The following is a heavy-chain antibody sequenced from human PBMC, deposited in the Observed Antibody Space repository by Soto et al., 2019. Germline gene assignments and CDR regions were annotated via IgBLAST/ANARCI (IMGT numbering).Heavy chain of an antibody. CDR3: AREAIAALTDTGFVP. V-gene: IGHV4-4*07. CDR2: IYTSGST. Sequence: SETLSLTCTVSGGSISSYYWSWIRQPAGKGLEWIGRIYTSGSTNYNPSLKSRVTMSVDTSKNQFSLKLSSVTAADTAVYYCAREAIAALTDTGFVPLGQGALVAVFS. CDR1: GGSISSYY. J-gene: IGHJ5*02. D-gene: IGHD6-6*01.